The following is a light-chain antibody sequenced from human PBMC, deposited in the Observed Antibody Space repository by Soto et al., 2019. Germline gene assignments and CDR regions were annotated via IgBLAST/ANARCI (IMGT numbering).Light chain of an antibody. CDR3: QQYNTWLWT. CDR2: GAS. J-gene: IGKJ1*01. V-gene: IGKV3-15*01. CDR1: QSINAH. Sequence: EVVMTQSPATLSVSPGERVTLSCRASQSINAHLAWYQQKPGPAPRLLIHGASTRATGIPARFSGSGFGTEFILTISSLQSEDFAIYYCQQYNTWLWTFGQGTKVEI.